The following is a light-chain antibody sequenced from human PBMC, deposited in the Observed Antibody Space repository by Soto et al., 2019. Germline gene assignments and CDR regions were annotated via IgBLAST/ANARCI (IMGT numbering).Light chain of an antibody. Sequence: EVVLTQSPGTLSLSPGERATLSCRASQSFNNNYLAWYQQKPGQAPRLLIYGSYSKATGIPDRFSGGGSGTDLPLTISRLEPEDFTVYCCQQYGSSSRTFGGGTKVEIK. CDR3: QQYGSSSRT. V-gene: IGKV3-20*01. CDR1: QSFNNNY. J-gene: IGKJ4*01. CDR2: GSY.